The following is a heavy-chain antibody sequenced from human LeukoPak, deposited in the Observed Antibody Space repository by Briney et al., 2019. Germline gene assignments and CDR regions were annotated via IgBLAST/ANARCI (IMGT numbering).Heavy chain of an antibody. Sequence: GESLKIPCKGSGYSFINYWIGWVRQMPGKGLEWMGIIYPSDSDTRYSPSFQGQVTISADKSISTAYLQWSSLKASDTAMYYCARQPRPGHLDPWGQGTLVTVSS. D-gene: IGHD6-6*01. J-gene: IGHJ5*02. CDR3: ARQPRPGHLDP. CDR1: GYSFINYW. CDR2: IYPSDSDT. V-gene: IGHV5-51*01.